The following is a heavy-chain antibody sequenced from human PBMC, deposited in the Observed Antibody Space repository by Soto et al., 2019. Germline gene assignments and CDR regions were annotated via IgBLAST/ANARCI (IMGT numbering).Heavy chain of an antibody. J-gene: IGHJ4*02. CDR2: ISRDGSNE. CDR1: GFTFSSYL. D-gene: IGHD3-10*01. CDR3: ARDDEGGSDCDLGY. V-gene: IGHV3-30-3*01. Sequence: QVQLVESGGGVVQPGRSLRLSCATSGFTFSSYLIHSVRQTPDKGLEWVAFISRDGSNEYYADSVKGRFTISRDNSKNTLYLEMNSLRAEDTAVYYCARDDEGGSDCDLGYWGQGTLVTVSS.